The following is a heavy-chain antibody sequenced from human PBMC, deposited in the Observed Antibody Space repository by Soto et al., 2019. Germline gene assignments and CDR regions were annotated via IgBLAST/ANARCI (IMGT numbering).Heavy chain of an antibody. V-gene: IGHV3-15*07. CDR1: GFTFSNAW. Sequence: GGSLRLSCAASGFTFSNAWMNWVRQAPGKGLEWVGRIKSKSDGGTTDYAAPVKGRFTISRDDSKNTLYLQMNSLKTEDTAVYYCTTGNYYSGSYYKGFFDYWGQGTLVTVSS. CDR2: IKSKSDGGTT. D-gene: IGHD1-26*01. J-gene: IGHJ4*02. CDR3: TTGNYYSGSYYKGFFDY.